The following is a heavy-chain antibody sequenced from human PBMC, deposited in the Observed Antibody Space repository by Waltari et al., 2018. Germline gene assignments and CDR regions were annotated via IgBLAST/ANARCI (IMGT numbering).Heavy chain of an antibody. CDR3: ARDHDSTVTTLLDY. V-gene: IGHV3-30-3*01. CDR2: ISYDGSNK. J-gene: IGHJ4*02. D-gene: IGHD4-17*01. CDR1: GFTFRSYA. Sequence: QVQLVESGGGVVQPGRSLRLSCAASGFTFRSYALHWVRQAPGKGLEWVAVISYDGSNKYYADSVKGRFTISRDNSKNTLYLQMNSLRAEDTAVYYCARDHDSTVTTLLDYWGQGTLVTVSS.